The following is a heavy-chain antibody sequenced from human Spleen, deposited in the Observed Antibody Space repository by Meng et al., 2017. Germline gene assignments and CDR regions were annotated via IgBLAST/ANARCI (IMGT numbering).Heavy chain of an antibody. J-gene: IGHJ4*02. D-gene: IGHD6-13*01. CDR1: GYSFSSSD. Sequence: QVHLAQSGTEVKKHVASVKVSCKASGYSFSSSDINWVRQAPGQGLEWMGRINPYSDDTHYAQNFHDRVTMTSDTSISTAYMELSRLRSDDTAVYYCVRDEDISAAGYLFGDYWGQGTLVTVSS. CDR2: INPYSDDT. V-gene: IGHV1-2*06. CDR3: VRDEDISAAGYLFGDY.